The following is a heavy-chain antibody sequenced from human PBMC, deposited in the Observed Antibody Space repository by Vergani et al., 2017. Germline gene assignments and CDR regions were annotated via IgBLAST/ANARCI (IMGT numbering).Heavy chain of an antibody. CDR1: GFTFSSYA. D-gene: IGHD2-2*01. CDR2: ISGSGGST. V-gene: IGHV3-23*01. Sequence: EVQLLESGGGLVQPGGSLRLSCAASGFTFSSYAMSWVRQAPGKGLEWVSAISGSGGSTYYADSVKGRFTISRDNSKNTLYLQMNSLRAEDTAVYYCAKSVSRLPGAIWRGWDYWGQGTLVIVSS. CDR3: AKSVSRLPGAIWRGWDY. J-gene: IGHJ4*02.